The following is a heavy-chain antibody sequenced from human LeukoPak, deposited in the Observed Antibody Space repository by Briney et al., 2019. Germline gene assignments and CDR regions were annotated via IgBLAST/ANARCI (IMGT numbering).Heavy chain of an antibody. CDR3: ARGGLVEWFINWFDP. D-gene: IGHD3-3*01. J-gene: IGHJ5*02. CDR1: GGSISSSSYY. Sequence: SQTLSLTCTVSGGSISSSSYYWGWIRQPPGKGLEWIGSIYYSGSTYYNPSLKSRVTISVDTSKNQFSLKLSSVTAADTAVYYCARGGLVEWFINWFDPWGQGTLVTVSS. V-gene: IGHV4-39*01. CDR2: IYYSGST.